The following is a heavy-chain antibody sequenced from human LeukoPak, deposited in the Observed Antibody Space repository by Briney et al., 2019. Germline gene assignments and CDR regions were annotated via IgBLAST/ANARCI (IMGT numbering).Heavy chain of an antibody. CDR2: ISATGRNT. CDR3: AREIRTLEDSDYYECFDP. J-gene: IGHJ5*02. D-gene: IGHD3-3*01. CDR1: GFTSGVYV. Sequence: GGSPRLSSAASGFTSGVYVMGWVPHAPGKGLEWVSSISATGRNTYYADSVKVRFTLSKANSTNMLFLQRNSVTAEDTAVYYCAREIRTLEDSDYYECFDPWGQGTLVTVAS. V-gene: IGHV3-23*01.